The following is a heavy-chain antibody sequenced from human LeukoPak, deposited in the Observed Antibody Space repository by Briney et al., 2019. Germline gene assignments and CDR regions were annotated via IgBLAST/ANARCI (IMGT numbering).Heavy chain of an antibody. D-gene: IGHD6-25*01. V-gene: IGHV4-39*01. CDR2: IYYSGST. CDR1: GGSISVSSYY. Sequence: SETLSLTCTVSGGSISVSSYYWGWIRQPPGKGLEWIGSIYYSGSTYYSPSLKSQVTISVDTSQKQFSLKLSSVTAADTAVYYCARSGGYGLFDYWDQGILVTVSS. J-gene: IGHJ4*02. CDR3: ARSGGYGLFDY.